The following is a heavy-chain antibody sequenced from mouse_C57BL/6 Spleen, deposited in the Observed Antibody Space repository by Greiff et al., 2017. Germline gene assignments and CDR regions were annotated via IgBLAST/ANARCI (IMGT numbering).Heavy chain of an antibody. CDR2: ISYDGSN. V-gene: IGHV3-6*01. D-gene: IGHD1-1*01. Sequence: EVQLQESGPGLVKPSQSLSLTCSVTGYSITSGYYWNWIRQFPGNNLAWMGYISYDGSNNYNPSLKNRISITRDTSKNQFFLKLNSVTTEDTATYYCARNYHYGSSYDYWGQGTTLTVSS. CDR3: ARNYHYGSSYDY. CDR1: GYSITSGYY. J-gene: IGHJ2*01.